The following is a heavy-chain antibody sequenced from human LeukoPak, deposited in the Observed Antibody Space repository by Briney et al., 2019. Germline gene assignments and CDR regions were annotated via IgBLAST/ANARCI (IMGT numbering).Heavy chain of an antibody. J-gene: IGHJ4*02. Sequence: ASVKVSCKASGYTFTGYYMHWARQAPGQGLEWMGWINPNSGGTNYAQKFQGRVTMTRDTSISTAYMELSRLRSDDTAVYYCANSYGDYGTGTFDYWGQGTLVTVSS. CDR2: INPNSGGT. CDR3: ANSYGDYGTGTFDY. CDR1: GYTFTGYY. V-gene: IGHV1-2*02. D-gene: IGHD4-17*01.